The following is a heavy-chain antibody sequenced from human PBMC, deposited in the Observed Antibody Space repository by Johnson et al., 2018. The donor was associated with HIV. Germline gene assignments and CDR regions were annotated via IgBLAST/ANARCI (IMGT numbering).Heavy chain of an antibody. D-gene: IGHD1-26*01. V-gene: IGHV3-30*04. CDR1: GFTFSSYA. J-gene: IGHJ3*02. Sequence: QVQLVESGGGVVQPGRSLRLSCAASGFTFSSYAMHWVRQAPGKGLEWVAVISYDGSNKYYADSVKGRFTISRDNSKNTLYLQMNSLRAEDTAVYYCARDRGGGSYHDALDIWGQGTMVPVSS. CDR3: ARDRGGGSYHDALDI. CDR2: ISYDGSNK.